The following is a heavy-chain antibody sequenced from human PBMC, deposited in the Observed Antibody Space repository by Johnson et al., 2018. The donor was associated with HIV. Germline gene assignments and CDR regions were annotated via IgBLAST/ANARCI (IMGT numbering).Heavy chain of an antibody. CDR3: ARETRSAAAGHGAFDV. Sequence: QLVESGGGVVQPGRSLRLSCAASGFTFSSYSLHWVRQAPGKGLEWVSSISGSGGGTYYADSVKGRFTISRVNSKNTLYLQMNSLRAEDTAVYYCARETRSAAAGHGAFDVWGQGTMVTVSS. CDR1: GFTFSSYS. CDR2: ISGSGGGT. J-gene: IGHJ3*01. D-gene: IGHD6-13*01. V-gene: IGHV3-23*04.